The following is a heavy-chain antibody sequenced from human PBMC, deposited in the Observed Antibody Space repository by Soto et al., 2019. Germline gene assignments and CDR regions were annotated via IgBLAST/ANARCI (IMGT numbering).Heavy chain of an antibody. CDR2: IGGSGGST. CDR3: AKDPYYYDTSEMDV. Sequence: DVQLLESGGGLVQPGGSLRLSCAASGFTFSSYAMSWVRQAPGKGLEWVSAIGGSGGSTYYADSVKGRFTISRDNSKNTLFLQMNSLRAEDTAVYYCAKDPYYYDTSEMDVWGQGTTVTVSS. D-gene: IGHD3-22*01. CDR1: GFTFSSYA. J-gene: IGHJ6*02. V-gene: IGHV3-23*01.